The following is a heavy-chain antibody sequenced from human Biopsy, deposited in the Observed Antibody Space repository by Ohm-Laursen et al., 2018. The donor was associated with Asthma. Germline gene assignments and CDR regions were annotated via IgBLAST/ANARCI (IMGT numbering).Heavy chain of an antibody. V-gene: IGHV1-2*06. D-gene: IGHD6-13*01. Sequence: ASVKVSCKASGYPFIGYHIHWMRQAPGQGLEWMGRINPNSGATNYAQKFQGRVTMTRDTSISTAYMEVSRLRSDDTAVYYCARGQKSAGDRWFDHWGQGTLVTVSS. J-gene: IGHJ5*02. CDR3: ARGQKSAGDRWFDH. CDR2: INPNSGAT. CDR1: GYPFIGYH.